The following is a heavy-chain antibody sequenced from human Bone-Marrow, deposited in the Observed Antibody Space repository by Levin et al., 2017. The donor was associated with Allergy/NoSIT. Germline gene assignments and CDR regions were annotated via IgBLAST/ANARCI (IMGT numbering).Heavy chain of an antibody. CDR2: IRSKAYGGTT. D-gene: IGHD3-3*01. Sequence: GESLKISCTASGFTFGDYAMSWFRQAPGKGLEWVGFIRSKAYGGTTEYAASVKGRFTISRDDSKSIAYLQMNSLKTEDTAVYYCTRAPPRIFGVVTQGNYGMDVWGQGTTVTVSS. J-gene: IGHJ6*02. CDR1: GFTFGDYA. V-gene: IGHV3-49*03. CDR3: TRAPPRIFGVVTQGNYGMDV.